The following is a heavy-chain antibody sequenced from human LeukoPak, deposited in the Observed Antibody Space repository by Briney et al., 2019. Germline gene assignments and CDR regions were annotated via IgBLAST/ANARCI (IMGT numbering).Heavy chain of an antibody. CDR1: GFTFSSHA. CDR3: ARAGASRRYYFDY. D-gene: IGHD1-26*01. Sequence: GGSLRLSCAASGFTFSSHAMSWVRQAPGKGLEWVSAISGSGGSTYYADSVKGRFTISRDNAKNSLYLQMNSLRAEDTAVYFCARAGASRRYYFDYWGQGILVTVSS. V-gene: IGHV3-23*01. J-gene: IGHJ4*02. CDR2: ISGSGGST.